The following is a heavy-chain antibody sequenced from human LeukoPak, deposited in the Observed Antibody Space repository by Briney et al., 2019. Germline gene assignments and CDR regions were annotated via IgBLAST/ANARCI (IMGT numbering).Heavy chain of an antibody. V-gene: IGHV3-23*01. D-gene: IGHD4-17*01. CDR3: AKGLGTVPKTPAFDI. J-gene: IGHJ3*02. CDR2: VSGSGAGT. CDR1: GFTFSTYA. Sequence: PGGSLRLSCAASGFTFSTYAISWVRQAPGKGLEWVSSVSGSGAGTYYADSVKGRFTISRGNSKNTLYLQMNSLRSEDTAVYYCAKGLGTVPKTPAFDIWGQGTMVTVSS.